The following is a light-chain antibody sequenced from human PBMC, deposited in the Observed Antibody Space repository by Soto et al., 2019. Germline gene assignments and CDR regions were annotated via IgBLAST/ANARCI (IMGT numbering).Light chain of an antibody. CDR2: GNS. CDR1: SSNIGAGYD. V-gene: IGLV1-40*01. Sequence: QSVLTQPPSVSGAPGQRVTISCTGSSSNIGAGYDVHWYQQLPGTAPKLLIYGNSNRPSGVPDRFSGSKSGTSASLAITGLQAEDEADYYCQSNDSSLGEVFGTGTKLTVL. J-gene: IGLJ1*01. CDR3: QSNDSSLGEV.